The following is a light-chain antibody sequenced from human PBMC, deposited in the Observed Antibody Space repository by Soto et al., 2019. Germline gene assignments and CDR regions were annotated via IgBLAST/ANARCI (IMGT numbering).Light chain of an antibody. CDR3: SSFTTSTPYV. Sequence: QSVLTQPASVSGSPGRSITISCTGTSSDVGAYDYVSWYQQHPGEVPKLMIFDVSDRPSGVSNRFSGSKSGNTASLTISGLQAEDEADYYCSSFTTSTPYVFGTGTQLTVL. J-gene: IGLJ1*01. V-gene: IGLV2-14*03. CDR2: DVS. CDR1: SSDVGAYDY.